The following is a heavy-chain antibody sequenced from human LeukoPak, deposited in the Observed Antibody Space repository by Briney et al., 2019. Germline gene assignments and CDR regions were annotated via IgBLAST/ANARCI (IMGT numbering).Heavy chain of an antibody. CDR1: GFTFSSYA. Sequence: GGSLRLSCAASGFTFSSYAMHWVRQAPGKGLEWVAVISYDGSNRYYADSVKGRFTISRDNSKNTLYLQMNSLRAEDTAVYYCASPWGLSGGMRGPDDYWGQGTLVTVSS. D-gene: IGHD2-15*01. CDR3: ASPWGLSGGMRGPDDY. CDR2: ISYDGSNR. V-gene: IGHV3-30-3*01. J-gene: IGHJ4*02.